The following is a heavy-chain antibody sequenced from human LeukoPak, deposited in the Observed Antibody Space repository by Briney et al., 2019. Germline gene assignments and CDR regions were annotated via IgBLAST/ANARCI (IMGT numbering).Heavy chain of an antibody. J-gene: IGHJ6*04. D-gene: IGHD5-12*01. CDR2: IYTSGST. CDR1: GGSISSSSYY. V-gene: IGHV4-61*02. Sequence: SETLSLTCTVSGGSISSSSYYWSWIRQPAGKGLEWIGRIYTSGSTNYNPSLKSRVTMSVDTSKNQFSLKLSSVTAADTAVYYCARMTYDPHGVDVWGKGTTVTVSS. CDR3: ARMTYDPHGVDV.